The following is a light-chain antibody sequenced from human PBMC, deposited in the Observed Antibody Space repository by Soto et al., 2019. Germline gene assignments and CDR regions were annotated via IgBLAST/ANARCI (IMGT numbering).Light chain of an antibody. CDR2: GAS. Sequence: EIVTTQSPATLSVSPGERATLSCRTGQSVSSGLAWYQQKPGQAPRLLIYGASTRATGIPARFSVSGSGTEFTLTISSLQSEDSAVYFCQQYTNWPWTFGQGTKVEVK. CDR1: QSVSSG. V-gene: IGKV3-15*01. CDR3: QQYTNWPWT. J-gene: IGKJ1*01.